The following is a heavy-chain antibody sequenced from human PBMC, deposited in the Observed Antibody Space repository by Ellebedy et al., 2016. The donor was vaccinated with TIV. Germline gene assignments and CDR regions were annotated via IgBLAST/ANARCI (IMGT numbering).Heavy chain of an antibody. Sequence: AASVKVSCKASGGTFSTYAINWVRQAPGQGLEWMGRIIPILGITDYTQNFQGRVTFTADKSTSTAYMELSSLRSEDTAVYYCARDSDFEGGYDYYFDYWGQGTLVTVSS. CDR2: IIPILGIT. V-gene: IGHV1-69*04. CDR3: ARDSDFEGGYDYYFDY. J-gene: IGHJ4*02. CDR1: GGTFSTYA. D-gene: IGHD5-12*01.